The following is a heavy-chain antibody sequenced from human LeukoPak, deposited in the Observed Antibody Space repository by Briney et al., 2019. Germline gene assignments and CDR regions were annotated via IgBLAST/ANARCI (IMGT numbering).Heavy chain of an antibody. CDR2: INPNSGDT. D-gene: IGHD5-18*01. CDR1: GYTFTGNY. Sequence: ASVKVSCKASGYTFTGNYMHWVRQAPGQGLEWMGWINPNSGDTDYAQKFHGRVTMTRDTSISTAYMELSRLRSDDTAVYYCARDSSDYGYEEWRWGQGILVTVSS. CDR3: ARDSSDYGYEEWR. J-gene: IGHJ4*02. V-gene: IGHV1-2*02.